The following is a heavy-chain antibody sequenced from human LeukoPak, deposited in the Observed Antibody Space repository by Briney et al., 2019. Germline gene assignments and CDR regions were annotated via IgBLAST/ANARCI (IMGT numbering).Heavy chain of an antibody. J-gene: IGHJ4*02. Sequence: GGSLRLSCAASGFTFSTYTMAWVRQAPGGGLEWVSGIGGDGGGGTYYADSVKGRFAISRDNSKSTLYLQMNSLRAEDTAVYYCVRDPGGERSGYDNFDYWGQGTLVTVSS. CDR1: GFTFSTYT. V-gene: IGHV3-23*01. D-gene: IGHD5-12*01. CDR2: IGGDGGGGT. CDR3: VRDPGGERSGYDNFDY.